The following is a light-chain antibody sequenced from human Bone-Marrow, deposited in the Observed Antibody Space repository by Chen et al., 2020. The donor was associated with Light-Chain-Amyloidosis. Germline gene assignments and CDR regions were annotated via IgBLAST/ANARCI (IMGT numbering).Light chain of an antibody. V-gene: IGKV3-11*01. J-gene: IGKJ4*01. Sequence: EFVLTQSPATLSLSPGERATLSCRASQSVGSYLAWYQQKPGQAPRLLIYDASNRAIGIPARFSGSGSGTDFTITISSLEPEDFAVYYCQQRSNWPPALTFGGGTKVEIK. CDR3: QQRSNWPPALT. CDR1: QSVGSY. CDR2: DAS.